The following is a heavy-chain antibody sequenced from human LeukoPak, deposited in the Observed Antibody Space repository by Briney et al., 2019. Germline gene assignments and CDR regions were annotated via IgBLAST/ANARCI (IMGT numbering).Heavy chain of an antibody. CDR3: ARLLGYCSGGDCYQYYFAY. CDR1: GGSISSYY. D-gene: IGHD2-15*01. V-gene: IGHV4-59*08. Sequence: SETLSLTCTVSGGSISSYYWTWMRQPPGKGLEWIGYIDYSGTTNYNPSLKSRVTISVDTSKNQFSLKLTSVTAADTAVYYCARLLGYCSGGDCYQYYFAYWGQGTLVTVSS. CDR2: IDYSGTT. J-gene: IGHJ4*02.